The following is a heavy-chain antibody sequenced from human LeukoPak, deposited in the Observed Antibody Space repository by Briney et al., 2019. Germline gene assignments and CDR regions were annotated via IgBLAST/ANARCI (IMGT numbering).Heavy chain of an antibody. V-gene: IGHV3-7*01. CDR3: ARVGYCGGVCYSGAFDI. Sequence: GGSLRLSCAASGFTFSSYWMSWVRQAPGKGLEWVANIKQDGSEKYYVDSVKGRFTISRDNAKNSLYLQMNSLRAEDTAVYYCARVGYCGGVCYSGAFDIWGQGTMVTVSS. J-gene: IGHJ3*02. CDR1: GFTFSSYW. D-gene: IGHD2-21*02. CDR2: IKQDGSEK.